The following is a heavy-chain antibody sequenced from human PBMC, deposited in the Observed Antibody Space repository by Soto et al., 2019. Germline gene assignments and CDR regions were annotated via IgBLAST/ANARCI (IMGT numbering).Heavy chain of an antibody. V-gene: IGHV3-73*02. Sequence: EVQLVESGGGLVQPGGSLKLSCAAAGFTFSGSAVHWVRQASGRGLEWVGRIRSKTNTYATDYAASVNGRFTFSRDDSQNTVYLQMDSLRTEETAMYLWTPRPSSNTWSQSITPPDYWGQGTLVTVSS. J-gene: IGHJ4*02. CDR3: TPRPSSNTWSQSITPPDY. CDR1: GFTFSGSA. CDR2: IRSKTNTYAT. D-gene: IGHD6-13*01.